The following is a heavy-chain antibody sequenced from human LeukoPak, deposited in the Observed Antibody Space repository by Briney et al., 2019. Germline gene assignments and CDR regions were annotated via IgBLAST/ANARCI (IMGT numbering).Heavy chain of an antibody. CDR1: GFTFSSYW. CDR2: IKQDGSEK. V-gene: IGHV3-7*05. Sequence: GGSLRLSCAASGFTFSSYWMSWVRQAPGKGLEWVANIKQDGSEKYYVDSVKGRFTISRDNAKNSLYLQMNSLRAEDTAVYYCARDGRGPATIFGYWGQGILVTVSS. D-gene: IGHD5-12*01. CDR3: ARDGRGPATIFGY. J-gene: IGHJ4*02.